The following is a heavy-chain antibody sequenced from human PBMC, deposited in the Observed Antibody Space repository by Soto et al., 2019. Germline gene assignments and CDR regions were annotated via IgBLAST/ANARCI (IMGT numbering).Heavy chain of an antibody. D-gene: IGHD6-6*01. CDR3: ARDRVVQV. J-gene: IGHJ6*02. CDR1: GYSISSGAHY. V-gene: IGHV4-31*11. CDR2: IVSGGIT. Sequence: SGTLSLTCAVSGYSISSGAHYWTWIRQPPGRGLEWIGYIVSGGITHYNPSLQSRVVISLDTSNNQFSLMLTSVTAADTAVYYCARDRVVQVWGQGTTVT.